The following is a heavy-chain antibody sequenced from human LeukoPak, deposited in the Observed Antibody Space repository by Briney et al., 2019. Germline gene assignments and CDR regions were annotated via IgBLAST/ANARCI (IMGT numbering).Heavy chain of an antibody. CDR1: GGSISSGSYY. D-gene: IGHD6-6*01. CDR3: ARVLRGAARVYYYYMDV. Sequence: SETLSLTCTVSGGSISSGSYYWSWIRQPAGKGLEWIGRIYTSGSTNYNPSLKSRVTISVDTSKNQFSLKLSSVTAADTAVYYCARVLRGAARVYYYYMDVWGKGTTVTVSS. CDR2: IYTSGST. V-gene: IGHV4-61*02. J-gene: IGHJ6*03.